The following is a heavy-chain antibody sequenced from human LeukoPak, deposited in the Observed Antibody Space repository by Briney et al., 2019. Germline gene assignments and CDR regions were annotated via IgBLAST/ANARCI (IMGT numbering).Heavy chain of an antibody. D-gene: IGHD2-15*01. CDR1: GYTFTGYY. Sequence: GASVKVSCKASGYTFTGYYIHWVRQAPGQGLEWMGWIYSNNGGTDYAQKFQGRVTMTRDTSSSTAYMEVSRVRSDDTAVYYCARGFRTGDMTTFAHWGQGTLVTVSS. V-gene: IGHV1-2*02. J-gene: IGHJ4*02. CDR3: ARGFRTGDMTTFAH. CDR2: IYSNNGGT.